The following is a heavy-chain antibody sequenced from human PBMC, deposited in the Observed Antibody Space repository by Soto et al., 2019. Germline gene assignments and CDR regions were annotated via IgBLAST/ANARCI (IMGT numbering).Heavy chain of an antibody. CDR2: IYHSGST. D-gene: IGHD3-3*01. Sequence: SETLSLTCTVSGGSISRGSYSWSWIRQPPGKGLEWIGYIYHSGSTYYNPSLKSRVTISVDRSKNQFSLKLSSVTAADTAVYYCARDSPYDFWSGYTNAFDIWGQGTMVT. V-gene: IGHV4-30-2*01. J-gene: IGHJ3*02. CDR1: GGSISRGSYS. CDR3: ARDSPYDFWSGYTNAFDI.